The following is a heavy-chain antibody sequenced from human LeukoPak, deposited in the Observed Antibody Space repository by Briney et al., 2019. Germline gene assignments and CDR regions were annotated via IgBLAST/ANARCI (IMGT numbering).Heavy chain of an antibody. CDR1: GFTFSSYP. V-gene: IGHV3-23*01. D-gene: IGHD4-11*01. Sequence: PGGSLRLSCATSGFTFSSYPMSWVRQAPGRGLEWVSVISGNSGATYYADSVKGRFTISRDNAKNTVYLQMNNLRGEDTALYYCSKAGDTNYYRLGDYWGQGTLVTVSS. CDR2: ISGNSGAT. J-gene: IGHJ4*02. CDR3: SKAGDTNYYRLGDY.